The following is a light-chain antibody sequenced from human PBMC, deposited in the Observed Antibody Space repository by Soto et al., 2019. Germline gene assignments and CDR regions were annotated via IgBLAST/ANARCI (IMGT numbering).Light chain of an antibody. Sequence: DIPMTQSPSTLSASIGERVTITCRASQSISNWLAWYQQKPGKAPKLLIYKASTVESRVPSRFSGSGSGTKFTLTISSMQPADLATYYCQQYKSYYTFGQGTKVEIK. CDR1: QSISNW. J-gene: IGKJ2*01. CDR2: KAS. CDR3: QQYKSYYT. V-gene: IGKV1-5*03.